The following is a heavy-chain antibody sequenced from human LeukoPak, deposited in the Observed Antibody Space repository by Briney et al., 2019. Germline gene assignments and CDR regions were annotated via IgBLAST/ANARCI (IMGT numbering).Heavy chain of an antibody. CDR1: GGSISSYY. CDR3: ARGLGYCSTASCSPDY. Sequence: KPSETLSLTCTVSGGSISSYYWSWIRQPPGKGLEWIGYIYHSGITYYIPSLKSRVTISVDGSKNQFSLRLNSVTAADTAVYYCARGLGYCSTASCSPDYWGQGTLVTVSS. J-gene: IGHJ4*02. CDR2: IYHSGIT. V-gene: IGHV4-59*12. D-gene: IGHD2-2*01.